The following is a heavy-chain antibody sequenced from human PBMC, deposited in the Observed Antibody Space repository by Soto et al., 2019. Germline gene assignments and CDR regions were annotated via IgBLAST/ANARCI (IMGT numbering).Heavy chain of an antibody. CDR3: ARDRPPIAAAGWEYNWFDP. CDR2: INPNSGGT. J-gene: IGHJ5*02. V-gene: IGHV1-2*02. D-gene: IGHD6-13*01. CDR1: GYTFTGYY. Sequence: ASVKVSCKASGYTFTGYYMHWVRQAPGQGLEWMGWINPNSGGTNYAQKFQGRVTMTRDTSISTAYMELSRLRSDDTAVYYCARDRPPIAAAGWEYNWFDPWGQGTLVTVSS.